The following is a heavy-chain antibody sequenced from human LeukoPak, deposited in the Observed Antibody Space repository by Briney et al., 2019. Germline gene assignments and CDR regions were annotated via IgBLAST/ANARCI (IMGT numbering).Heavy chain of an antibody. J-gene: IGHJ4*02. D-gene: IGHD3-22*01. CDR1: GGTFSSYA. CDR2: IIPIFGTA. V-gene: IGHV1-69*13. Sequence: SVTVSCKASGGTFSSYAISWVRQAPGQGLEWMGGIIPIFGTANYAQKFQGRVTITADESTSTAYMELSSLRSEDTAVYYCARHYYDSSGYPSDWGQGTLVTVSS. CDR3: ARHYYDSSGYPSD.